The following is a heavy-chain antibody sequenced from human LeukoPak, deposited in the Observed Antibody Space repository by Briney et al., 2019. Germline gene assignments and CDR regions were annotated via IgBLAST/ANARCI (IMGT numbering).Heavy chain of an antibody. Sequence: AGGSLRLSCAASGFTFSSYSMNWVRQAPGKGLEWGSYISGSSSTIYYADSVKGRFTISRDNGKNTLYLQMNSLRAVDTAVYYCARGSTYYDSSGQVPFDYWGQGTLVTVSS. D-gene: IGHD3-22*01. J-gene: IGHJ4*02. CDR3: ARGSTYYDSSGQVPFDY. CDR2: ISGSSSTI. V-gene: IGHV3-48*01. CDR1: GFTFSSYS.